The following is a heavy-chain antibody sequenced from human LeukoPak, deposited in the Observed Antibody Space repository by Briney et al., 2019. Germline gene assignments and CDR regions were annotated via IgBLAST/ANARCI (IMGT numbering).Heavy chain of an antibody. J-gene: IGHJ4*02. CDR1: GFTFSSYS. D-gene: IGHD2-15*01. V-gene: IGHV3-21*01. CDR2: ISSSSSYI. Sequence: GGSLRLSCAASGFTFSSYSMNWVRQAPGKGLEWVSSISSSSSYIYYADSVKGRFNISRDNAKNSLYLQMNSLRAEDTAVYYCASHCSGGSCYGVLYYWGQGTLVTVSS. CDR3: ASHCSGGSCYGVLYY.